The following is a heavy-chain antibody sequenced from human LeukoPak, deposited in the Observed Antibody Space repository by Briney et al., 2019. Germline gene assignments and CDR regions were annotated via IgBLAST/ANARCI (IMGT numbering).Heavy chain of an antibody. CDR3: ARVGTKGRGYYFDY. J-gene: IGHJ4*02. V-gene: IGHV4-38-2*02. D-gene: IGHD1-26*01. Sequence: SETLSLTCTVSGYSISSGYYWGWIRQPPGKGLEWIGSIYHSGSTYYNPSLKSRVTISVDTSKNQFSLKLSSVTAADTAVYYCARVGTKGRGYYFDYWGQGTLVTVSS. CDR1: GYSISSGYY. CDR2: IYHSGST.